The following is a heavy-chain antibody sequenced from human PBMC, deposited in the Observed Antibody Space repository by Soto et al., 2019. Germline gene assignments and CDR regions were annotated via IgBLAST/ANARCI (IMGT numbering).Heavy chain of an antibody. J-gene: IGHJ5*02. CDR1: GGSISSGGYS. CDR2: IYHSGST. Sequence: SETLSLTCAVSGGSISSGGYSWSWIRQPPGKGLEWIGYIYHSGSTYYNPSLKSRVTISVDRSKNQFSLKLRSVTAADTAVYYCARAAEDQGYCSGGSCPSPYNWFDPWGQGTLVTVSS. D-gene: IGHD2-15*01. V-gene: IGHV4-30-2*01. CDR3: ARAAEDQGYCSGGSCPSPYNWFDP.